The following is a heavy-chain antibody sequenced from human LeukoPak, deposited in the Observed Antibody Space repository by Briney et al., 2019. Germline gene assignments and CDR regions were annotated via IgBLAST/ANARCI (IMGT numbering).Heavy chain of an antibody. CDR1: GFTFSSYA. V-gene: IGHV3-23*01. CDR3: ARVHILTGYQSPNYYYMDV. CDR2: ISGSGGNT. J-gene: IGHJ6*03. D-gene: IGHD3-9*01. Sequence: PGGSLRLSCAASGFTFSSYAMNWVRQAPGKGLEWVSVISGSGGNTYYADSVKGRFTISRDNSKNTLYLQMNSLRVEDTAVYYCARVHILTGYQSPNYYYMDVWGKGTTVTISS.